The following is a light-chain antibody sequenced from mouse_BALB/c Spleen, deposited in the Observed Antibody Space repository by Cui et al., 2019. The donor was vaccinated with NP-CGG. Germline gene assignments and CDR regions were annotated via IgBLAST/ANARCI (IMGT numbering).Light chain of an antibody. V-gene: IGLV1*01. Sequence: QAVLPQESALTTSPGETVTLTCRSSTGSVTTTNYANWVREKPDHLFTGLIGGTNNRPPGVPARFSGSLIGDKAALTITGAQTEDEAIYFCALWYSNHWVFGGGTKLTVL. J-gene: IGLJ1*01. CDR3: ALWYSNHWV. CDR2: GTN. CDR1: TGSVTTTNY.